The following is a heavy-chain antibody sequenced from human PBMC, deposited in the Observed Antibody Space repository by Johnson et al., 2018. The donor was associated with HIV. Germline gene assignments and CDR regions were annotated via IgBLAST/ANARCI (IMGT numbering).Heavy chain of an antibody. Sequence: MQLVESGGGLVQPGGSLRLSCAASGIIVTGNFMSWVRQAPGTGLEWVSVINAGGDTYYADSVKGRFTISRDRSKNTVSLQMNSLRVEDTAVYYCARDDRPDGFDIWGQGTMVTVSS. CDR2: INAGGDT. J-gene: IGHJ3*02. CDR3: ARDDRPDGFDI. D-gene: IGHD1-14*01. CDR1: GIIVTGNF. V-gene: IGHV3-66*01.